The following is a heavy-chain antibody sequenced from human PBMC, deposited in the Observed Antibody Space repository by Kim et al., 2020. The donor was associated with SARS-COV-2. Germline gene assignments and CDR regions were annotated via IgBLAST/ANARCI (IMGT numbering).Heavy chain of an antibody. V-gene: IGHV5-10-1*01. Sequence: GESLKISCKGSGYSFTSYWISWVRQMPGKGLEWMGRIDPSDSYTNYSPSFQGHVTISADKSISTAYLQWSSLKASDTAMYYCARQGVGYDFWSGYSRCGMDVWGQGTTVTVSS. CDR2: IDPSDSYT. CDR1: GYSFTSYW. CDR3: ARQGVGYDFWSGYSRCGMDV. D-gene: IGHD3-3*01. J-gene: IGHJ6*02.